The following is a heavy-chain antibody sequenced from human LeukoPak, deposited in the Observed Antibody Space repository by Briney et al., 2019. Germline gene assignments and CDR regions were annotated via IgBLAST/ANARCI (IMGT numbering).Heavy chain of an antibody. D-gene: IGHD1-26*01. CDR3: TTDPLVQWELPPDY. Sequence: PGGSLRLSCAASGFTLSTYWMSWVRQAPGKGLEWVANIKQDGSEKYYVDSVKGRFTISRDDSKNTLYLQMNSLKTEDTAVYYCTTDPLVQWELPPDYWGQGTLVTVSS. J-gene: IGHJ4*02. CDR1: GFTLSTYW. V-gene: IGHV3-7*03. CDR2: IKQDGSEK.